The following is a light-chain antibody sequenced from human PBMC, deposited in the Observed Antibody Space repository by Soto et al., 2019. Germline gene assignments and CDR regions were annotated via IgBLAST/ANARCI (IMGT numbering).Light chain of an antibody. J-gene: IGKJ5*01. V-gene: IGKV3-15*01. CDR2: GAS. CDR1: ETVTSN. CDR3: QQYNSWPPIT. Sequence: EVVMTQSPATLSVSPGERATLPCRASETVTSNLAWDQHRPGQGPRLVLYGASARATGIAARVSGGGSGTELTLTISSLQSEDFEVDYCQQYNSWPPITFGQGTRLEIK.